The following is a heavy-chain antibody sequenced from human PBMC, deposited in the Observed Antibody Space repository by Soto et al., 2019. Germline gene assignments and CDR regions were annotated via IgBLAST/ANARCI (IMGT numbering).Heavy chain of an antibody. D-gene: IGHD5-12*01. CDR1: GGSINSGDYY. Sequence: LSLTCTVSGGSINSGDYYWTWVRQPPGKGLEWIGYIYYDGNSQHNPSLKSRVTMSIDTSKNQFSLNLSSVTAADTAVYYCARDRRWLPRGPNNWLDLWGQGTQVTVSS. V-gene: IGHV4-30-4*01. J-gene: IGHJ5*02. CDR2: IYYDGNS. CDR3: ARDRRWLPRGPNNWLDL.